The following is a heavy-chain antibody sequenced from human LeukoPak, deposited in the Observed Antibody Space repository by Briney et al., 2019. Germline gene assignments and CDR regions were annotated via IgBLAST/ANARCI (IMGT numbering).Heavy chain of an antibody. Sequence: GGSLRLSCAASGFTFSSYWMHWVRQAPGKGLVWVSRINTDGSSTSYADSVKGRFTISRDNAKNTLYLQMNSLRAEDTAVYYCARISVGAYYFDYWGQGNMATVSS. D-gene: IGHD1-26*01. J-gene: IGHJ4*02. CDR3: ARISVGAYYFDY. CDR2: INTDGSST. CDR1: GFTFSSYW. V-gene: IGHV3-74*01.